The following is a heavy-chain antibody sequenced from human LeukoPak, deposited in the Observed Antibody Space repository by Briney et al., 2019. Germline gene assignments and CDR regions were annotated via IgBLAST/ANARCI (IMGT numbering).Heavy chain of an antibody. CDR2: IYYSGST. Sequence: SETLSLTCTVSGGSIRSSSYYWGWIRQPPGKGLEWIGSIYYSGSTYYNSSLKSRVTISVDTSKNQFSLKLSSVTAADTALYYCARGFHEAEDAFDIWGQGTMVTVSS. CDR1: GGSIRSSSYY. V-gene: IGHV4-39*07. CDR3: ARGFHEAEDAFDI. D-gene: IGHD1-14*01. J-gene: IGHJ3*02.